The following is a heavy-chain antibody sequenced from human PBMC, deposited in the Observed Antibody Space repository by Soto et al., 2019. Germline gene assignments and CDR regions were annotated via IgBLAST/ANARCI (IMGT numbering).Heavy chain of an antibody. Sequence: QITLKESGPTLVKPTQTLTLTCTFSGFSLSTSGVGVGWIRQPPGKALEWLALIYWDDDKRYSPSLKSRLTITKDTSKNRVVLTMTNMDPVDTATYYCAHSLGELLYNWYFDLWGRGTLVTVSS. J-gene: IGHJ2*01. CDR1: GFSLSTSGVG. CDR2: IYWDDDK. CDR3: AHSLGELLYNWYFDL. D-gene: IGHD3-10*01. V-gene: IGHV2-5*02.